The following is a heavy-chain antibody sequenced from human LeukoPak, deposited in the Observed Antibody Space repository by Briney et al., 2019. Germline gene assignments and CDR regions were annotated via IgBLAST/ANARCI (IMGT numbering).Heavy chain of an antibody. Sequence: GSLRLSCAASGFTFSSYGMHWVRQAPGKGLEWVAVISYDGSNKYYADSVKGRFTISRDNSKNTLYLQMNSLRAEDTAVYYCAKEGYERGFDYWGQGTLVTVSS. CDR1: GFTFSSYG. CDR2: ISYDGSNK. J-gene: IGHJ4*02. V-gene: IGHV3-30*18. CDR3: AKEGYERGFDY. D-gene: IGHD3-10*01.